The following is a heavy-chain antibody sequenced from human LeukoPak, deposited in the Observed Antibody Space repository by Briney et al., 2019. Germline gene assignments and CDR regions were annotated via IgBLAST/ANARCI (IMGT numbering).Heavy chain of an antibody. CDR2: IIPILGIA. V-gene: IGHV1-69*04. J-gene: IGHJ4*02. Sequence: GASVKVSCKASGGTFSSYAISWVRQSPGQGLEWMGRIIPILGIANYAQKFQGRVTITADKSTSTAYMELSSLRSEDTAVYYCFTIFGVGGHDYWGQGTLVTVSS. CDR3: FTIFGVGGHDY. CDR1: GGTFSSYA. D-gene: IGHD3-3*01.